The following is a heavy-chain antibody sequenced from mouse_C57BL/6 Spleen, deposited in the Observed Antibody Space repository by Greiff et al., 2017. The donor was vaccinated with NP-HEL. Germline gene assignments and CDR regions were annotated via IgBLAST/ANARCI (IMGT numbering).Heavy chain of an antibody. CDR3: ARLRNWDGFDY. D-gene: IGHD4-1*01. J-gene: IGHJ2*01. CDR2: INPNNGGT. CDR1: GYTFTDYN. Sequence: DVKLQESGPELVKPGASVKMSCKASGYTFTDYNMHWVKQSHGKSLEWIGYINPNNGGTSYNQKFKGKATLTVNKSSSTAYMELRSLTSEDSAVYYCARLRNWDGFDYWGQGTTLTVSS. V-gene: IGHV1-22*01.